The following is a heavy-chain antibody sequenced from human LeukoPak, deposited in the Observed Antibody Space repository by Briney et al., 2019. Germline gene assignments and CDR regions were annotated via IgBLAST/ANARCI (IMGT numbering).Heavy chain of an antibody. J-gene: IGHJ6*02. Sequence: GASVKVSCKASGYAFTDYYLHWVRQAPGQGLEWMGWMSPNTGDTNYAQKFQGRVTMTSDTSITTAYMELSSLRSDDTAVYYCASPRHNWNYPDVWGQGTTVTISS. CDR1: GYAFTDYY. D-gene: IGHD1-7*01. CDR3: ASPRHNWNYPDV. CDR2: MSPNTGDT. V-gene: IGHV1-2*02.